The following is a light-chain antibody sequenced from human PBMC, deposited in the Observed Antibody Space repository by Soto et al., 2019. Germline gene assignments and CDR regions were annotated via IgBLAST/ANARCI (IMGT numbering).Light chain of an antibody. CDR3: HQYKTYST. V-gene: IGKV1-5*01. J-gene: IGKJ1*01. Sequence: DIQLTQSPSTLSASVGDSVTITFRASQSLNNRLAWYQQKPGKAPKLLIYDASTLESGVSSRFSGTGSETECTLTITDLQADDLATYFCHQYKTYSTFGQGTKVDIK. CDR1: QSLNNR. CDR2: DAS.